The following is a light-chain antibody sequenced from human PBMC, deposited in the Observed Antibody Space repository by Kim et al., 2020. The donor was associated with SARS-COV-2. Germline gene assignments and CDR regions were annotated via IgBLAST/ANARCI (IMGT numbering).Light chain of an antibody. CDR2: DAS. J-gene: IGKJ2*01. CDR1: QSVDSN. Sequence: VSPGERATLSCRASQSVDSNLAWYQQKPGQAPRLLIYDASTRATGVAARFSGSGSGTDFTLTIDSLQSEDFVIYFCQQYKDWPPYTFGQGTKLEI. CDR3: QQYKDWPPYT. V-gene: IGKV3-15*01.